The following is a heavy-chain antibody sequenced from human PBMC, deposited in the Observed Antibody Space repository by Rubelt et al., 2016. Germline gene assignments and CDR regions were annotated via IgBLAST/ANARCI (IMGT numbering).Heavy chain of an antibody. CDR2: IIGSGTNT. Sequence: EVQLLESGGGLVQPGGSLRLSCAASGFPFGTYAMNWVRQAPGKGLEWVSGIIGSGTNTYYADSVKGRFTLSRNNSKNTVALQMNSLRAEDTAVYYCARTYCGGFCYYGYWGQGTQVTVSS. CDR1: GFPFGTYA. D-gene: IGHD2-21*02. J-gene: IGHJ4*02. CDR3: ARTYCGGFCYYGY. V-gene: IGHV3-23*01.